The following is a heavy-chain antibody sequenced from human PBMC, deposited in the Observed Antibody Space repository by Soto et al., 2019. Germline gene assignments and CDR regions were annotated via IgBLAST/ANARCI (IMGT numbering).Heavy chain of an antibody. CDR3: GHRASNEATINY. J-gene: IGHJ4*02. D-gene: IGHD5-12*01. CDR1: GFSLTPSGVG. CDR2: IYWNDDK. V-gene: IGHV2-5*01. Sequence: QITLKESGPTLVKPTQTLTLTCTFSGFSLTPSGVGVGWIRQPPGKALEWLAIIYWNDDKRYSTSLKSRLTITRDTSKKQVVLTMTNRDPVDTATYYCGHRASNEATINYWGQGTLGTVSS.